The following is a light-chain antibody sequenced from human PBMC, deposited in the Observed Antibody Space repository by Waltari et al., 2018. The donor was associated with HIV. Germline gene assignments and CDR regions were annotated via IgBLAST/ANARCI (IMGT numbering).Light chain of an antibody. CDR1: LSVRSNY. J-gene: IGKJ3*01. Sequence: DIVLTQSPGTLSLSPGQRATLSCRASLSVRSNYLAWYQQKPGQAPRLLIYGASTRATGIPDRFRGSGSGTDFTLTISRLGPKVFAGYNCRHYPTSAFTSGLGPKWISN. V-gene: IGKV3-20*01. CDR3: RHYPTSAFT. CDR2: GAS.